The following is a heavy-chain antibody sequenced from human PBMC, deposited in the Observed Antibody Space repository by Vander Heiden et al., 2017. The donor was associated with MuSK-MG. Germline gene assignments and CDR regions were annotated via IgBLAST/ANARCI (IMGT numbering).Heavy chain of an antibody. V-gene: IGHV3-48*01. J-gene: IGHJ4*02. CDR2: ITSTSSTV. CDR1: GFTFSSFT. D-gene: IGHD3-10*01. Sequence: EVQLVESGGGLVQPGGSLRLSCAASGFTFSSFTMSWVRQAPGKGLEWISYITSTSSTVYYADSVKGRFTISRDNAENSLYLQMNSLRAEDTAVYYCARKLYGSGSYLIDYWGQGTLVTVPS. CDR3: ARKLYGSGSYLIDY.